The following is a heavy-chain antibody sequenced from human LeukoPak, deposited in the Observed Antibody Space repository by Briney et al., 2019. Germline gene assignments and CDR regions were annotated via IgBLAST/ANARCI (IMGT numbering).Heavy chain of an antibody. Sequence: SETLSLTCTVSGGSTSSYYWSWIRQPAGKGLEWIGRIYTSGSTNYNPSLQSRVTISVDTSKNQSSLKLSSVTAADTAVYYCARKQWVEYYFESWGQGTLVTVSS. V-gene: IGHV4-4*07. D-gene: IGHD6-19*01. CDR1: GGSTSSYY. CDR2: IYTSGST. CDR3: ARKQWVEYYFES. J-gene: IGHJ4*02.